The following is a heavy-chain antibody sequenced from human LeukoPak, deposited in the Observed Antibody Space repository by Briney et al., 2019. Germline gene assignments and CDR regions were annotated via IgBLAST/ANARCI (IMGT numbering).Heavy chain of an antibody. CDR1: GGSISSYY. Sequence: PSETLSLTCTVSGGSISSYYWSWIRQPAGKGLEWIGRIYTSGSTNYNPSLKGRVTMSVDTSKNQFSLKLSSVTAADTAVYYCARGYYYGSGIPLDAFDIWGQGTMVTVSS. J-gene: IGHJ3*02. CDR2: IYTSGST. CDR3: ARGYYYGSGIPLDAFDI. D-gene: IGHD3-10*01. V-gene: IGHV4-4*07.